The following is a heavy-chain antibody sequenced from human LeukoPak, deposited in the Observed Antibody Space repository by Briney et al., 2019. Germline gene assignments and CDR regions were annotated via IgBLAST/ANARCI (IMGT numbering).Heavy chain of an antibody. CDR1: GYTFTGYY. CDR3: ARGGRYCSSTSCPGNAFDI. J-gene: IGHJ3*02. V-gene: IGHV1-2*02. D-gene: IGHD2-2*01. Sequence: ASVKVSCKASGYTFTGYYMHWVRQAPGQGLERMGWINPNSGGTNYAQKFQGRVTMTRDTSISTAYMELSRLRSDDTAVYYCARGGRYCSSTSCPGNAFDIWGQGTMVTVPS. CDR2: INPNSGGT.